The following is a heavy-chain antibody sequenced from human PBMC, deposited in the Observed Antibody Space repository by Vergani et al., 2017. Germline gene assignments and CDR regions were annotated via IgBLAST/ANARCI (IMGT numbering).Heavy chain of an antibody. CDR1: GGTFGSHT. Sequence: QVQLEQSGAEVKKPGSSVTVSCRASGGTFGSHTISWVRQAPGQGLEWVGRFIPHLEITTLARHLQGRVIFTADQSTDTAYMELISLRPEDTAVYYGAREGNYYDSTGFSPQSSFDWGPGTLVTVSS. D-gene: IGHD3-22*01. CDR2: FIPHLEIT. V-gene: IGHV1-69*08. J-gene: IGHJ4*02. CDR3: AREGNYYDSTGFSPQSSFD.